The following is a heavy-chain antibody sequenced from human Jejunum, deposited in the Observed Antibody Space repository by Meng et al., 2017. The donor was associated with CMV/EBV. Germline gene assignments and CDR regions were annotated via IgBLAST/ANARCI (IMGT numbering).Heavy chain of an antibody. CDR3: ARWQRFTSGYYFDY. J-gene: IGHJ4*02. D-gene: IGHD3-22*01. CDR2: IFYSGST. V-gene: IGHV4-39*07. CDR1: GDSISSNSNY. Sequence: SGDSISSNSNYWGWIRQRPGRGLEWIGSIFYSGSTYYSPSLKSRVSISVDTSENQFSMKMSSVTAADTAIYYCARWQRFTSGYYFDYWGLGTLVTVSS.